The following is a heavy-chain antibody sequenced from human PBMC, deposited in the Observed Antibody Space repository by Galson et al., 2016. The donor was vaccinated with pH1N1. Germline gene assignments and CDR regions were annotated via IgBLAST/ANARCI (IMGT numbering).Heavy chain of an antibody. CDR2: IDPNSGTT. J-gene: IGHJ4*02. CDR3: ARILRTLVFDY. V-gene: IGHV1-2*02. Sequence: SVKASCKASGYNFNVYYMHWVRQAPGQGLQWMGWIDPNSGTTYYAQKFQGRVTMTRDTSISTAYMELSRLTSDDTALYYCARILRTLVFDYWGQGTLVTGSS. CDR1: GYNFNVYY. D-gene: IGHD3-9*01.